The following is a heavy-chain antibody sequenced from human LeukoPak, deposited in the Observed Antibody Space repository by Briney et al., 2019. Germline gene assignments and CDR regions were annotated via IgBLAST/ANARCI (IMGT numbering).Heavy chain of an antibody. CDR2: ISVYNGNT. J-gene: IGHJ4*02. D-gene: IGHD2-2*02. CDR3: ARTCSSSSCYMFH. Sequence: GASVKVSCKASGYTFANFGITWVRQAPGQGLEWMGWISVYNGNTNYAQNLQGRVTLTTDTSTSTAYMELRSLRSDDTALYYCARTCSSSSCYMFHWGQGTLVNVSS. CDR1: GYTFANFG. V-gene: IGHV1-18*01.